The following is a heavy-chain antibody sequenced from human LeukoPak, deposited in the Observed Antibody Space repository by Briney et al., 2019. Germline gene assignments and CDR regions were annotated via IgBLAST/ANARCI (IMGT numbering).Heavy chain of an antibody. CDR1: GYSFTNFW. CDR3: ARQGQRWLPSV. D-gene: IGHD5-24*01. J-gene: IGHJ4*02. Sequence: GESLKISRQGFGYSFTNFWIGWVRQMPGKGLEWVGIINPGDSDVRYSPSFQGQVTISADKSISTAYLQWSSLKASDTAMYYCARQGQRWLPSVWGQGTLVTVSS. CDR2: INPGDSDV. V-gene: IGHV5-51*01.